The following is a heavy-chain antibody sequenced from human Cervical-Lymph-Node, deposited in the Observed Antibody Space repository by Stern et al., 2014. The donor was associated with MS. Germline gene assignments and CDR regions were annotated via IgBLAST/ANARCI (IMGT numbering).Heavy chain of an antibody. D-gene: IGHD3-10*01. Sequence: QVQLVQSGADVKKPGSSVRVSCKASGDISWLRQAPGQGLEYMGGIIRPVGPTHSTQRFQGRLTITADESTNTPYMELSSLRSDDTAVYYCARGAGDNWFDPWGQGTLVSVSS. CDR3: ARGAGDNWFDP. J-gene: IGHJ5*02. CDR1: GD. CDR2: IIRPVGPT. V-gene: IGHV1-69*01.